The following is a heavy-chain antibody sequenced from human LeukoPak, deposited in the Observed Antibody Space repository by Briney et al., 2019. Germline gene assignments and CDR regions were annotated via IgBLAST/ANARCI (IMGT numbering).Heavy chain of an antibody. D-gene: IGHD3-22*01. CDR2: IYYSGST. Sequence: PSETLSLTCTVSGGSISSYYWSWIRQPPGKGLEWIGYIYYSGSTNYNPSLKSRVTISLDTSKNQFSLKLSSVTAADTAVYYCARRGYDSSGYHGWYLDLWGRGTLVTVSS. CDR3: ARRGYDSSGYHGWYLDL. CDR1: GGSISSYY. V-gene: IGHV4-59*01. J-gene: IGHJ2*01.